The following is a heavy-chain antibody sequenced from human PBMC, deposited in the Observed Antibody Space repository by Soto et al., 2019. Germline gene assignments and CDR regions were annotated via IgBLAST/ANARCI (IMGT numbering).Heavy chain of an antibody. V-gene: IGHV1-18*01. Sequence: QVQLVQSGAEVKKPGASVKVSCKASGYTFTTYGMSWVRQAPGQGLDWMGGISTYNGNTKYAERLQGRVTMTTDTTTRTAYMELRSLTSDDTAVYYCARGPTDYYDNSGNYFLDYWGQGTLVTVSS. CDR2: ISTYNGNT. CDR1: GYTFTTYG. J-gene: IGHJ4*02. CDR3: ARGPTDYYDNSGNYFLDY. D-gene: IGHD3-22*01.